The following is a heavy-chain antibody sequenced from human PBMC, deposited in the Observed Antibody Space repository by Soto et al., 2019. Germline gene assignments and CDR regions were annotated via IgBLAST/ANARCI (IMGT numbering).Heavy chain of an antibody. CDR3: AGYIVVVTATYAFAL. CDR1: GFTFSSYA. J-gene: IGHJ3*01. Sequence: QVQLVESGGGVVQPGRSLRLSCAASGFTFSSYAMHWVRQAPGKGLEWVAVISKDGSNKYYADSVKGRFTISRDNSKNTLYLQMNSLRAEDTAVYYCAGYIVVVTATYAFALWGQGTVVTVSS. D-gene: IGHD2-21*02. CDR2: ISKDGSNK. V-gene: IGHV3-30-3*01.